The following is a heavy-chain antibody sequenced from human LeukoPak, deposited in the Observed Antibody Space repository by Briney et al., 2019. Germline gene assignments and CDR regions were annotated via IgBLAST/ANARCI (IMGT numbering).Heavy chain of an antibody. CDR1: GFTFSSYA. V-gene: IGHV3-23*01. Sequence: PGGSLRLSCAASGFTFSSYAISWVRQAPGEGLEWVSAISGSGGSTYYADSVKGRFTISRDNFKNTLYLQMNSLRAEDTAVYYCAKDISGSWTDKNFDYWGQGTLVTVSS. CDR3: AKDISGSWTDKNFDY. D-gene: IGHD1-26*01. CDR2: ISGSGGST. J-gene: IGHJ4*02.